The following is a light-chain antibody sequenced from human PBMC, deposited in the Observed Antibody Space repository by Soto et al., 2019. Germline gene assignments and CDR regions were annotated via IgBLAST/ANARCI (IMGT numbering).Light chain of an antibody. CDR2: YDS. Sequence: YELTQPPSVSVAPGKTARMTCGGNNIGSKSVHWYQQKPCQAPVLVSYYDSDRPSGIPERFSGSNSGNTATLTIRRVEAGDEAGYYCQVWDSSSDHVVFGGGNKLTVL. CDR3: QVWDSSSDHVV. CDR1: NIGSKS. J-gene: IGLJ2*01. V-gene: IGLV3-21*04.